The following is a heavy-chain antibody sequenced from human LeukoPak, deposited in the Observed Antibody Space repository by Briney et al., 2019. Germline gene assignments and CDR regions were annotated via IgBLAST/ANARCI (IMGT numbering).Heavy chain of an antibody. V-gene: IGHV4-39*01. Sequence: PSETLSLTCTVSGGSISSGNYYWGWIRRPPGKGLEWIGSIYYSGSTHYNPSLKSRVTISVDTSKNQFSLNLSSVTAADTAVYYCASHDYGGNNWYFDLWGRGTLVTVSS. CDR3: ASHDYGGNNWYFDL. D-gene: IGHD4-23*01. CDR1: GGSISSGNYY. CDR2: IYYSGST. J-gene: IGHJ2*01.